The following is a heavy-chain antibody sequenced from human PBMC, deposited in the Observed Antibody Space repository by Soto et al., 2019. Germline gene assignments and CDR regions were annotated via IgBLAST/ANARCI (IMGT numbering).Heavy chain of an antibody. D-gene: IGHD2-8*01. CDR2: IKQDGSEK. CDR1: GFTFSSYW. J-gene: IGHJ6*03. CDR3: ARDWVIGYCTNGVCPGGAYMDV. Sequence: GGSLRLSCAASGFTFSSYWMSWVRQAPGKGLEWVANIKQDGSEKYYVDSVKGRFTISRDNAKNSLYLQMNSLRAEDTAVYYCARDWVIGYCTNGVCPGGAYMDVWGKGTTVTVSS. V-gene: IGHV3-7*01.